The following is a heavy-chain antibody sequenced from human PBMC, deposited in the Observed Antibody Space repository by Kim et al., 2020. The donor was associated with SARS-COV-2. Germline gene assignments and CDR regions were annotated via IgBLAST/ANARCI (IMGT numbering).Heavy chain of an antibody. D-gene: IGHD2-21*02. CDR1: GFTFSTSA. Sequence: GGSLRLSCAASGFTFSTSAMNWVRQAPGKGLEWVSGITNSGRYTNYADSVKGRFTISRDNSKSTLYLQMDSLRAEDTAIYFCAGVVTATWWLHPWGQGALVTVSS. J-gene: IGHJ5*02. CDR2: ITNSGRYT. CDR3: AGVVTATWWLHP. V-gene: IGHV3-23*01.